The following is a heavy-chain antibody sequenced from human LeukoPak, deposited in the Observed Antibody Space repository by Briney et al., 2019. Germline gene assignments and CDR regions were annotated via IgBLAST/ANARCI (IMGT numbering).Heavy chain of an antibody. CDR3: QSRFLEWLLDY. CDR2: IYDTGST. CDR1: GDSIRSNNYY. Sequence: TSETLSLTCTVSGDSIRSNNYYWGWIRQPPGKGLEWIGSIYDTGSTFYNPSLKSRVIISVDTSKNQFSLKLSSVTAADTAVYYCQSRFLEWLLDYWGQGTLVTVSS. D-gene: IGHD3-3*01. J-gene: IGHJ4*02. V-gene: IGHV4-39*01.